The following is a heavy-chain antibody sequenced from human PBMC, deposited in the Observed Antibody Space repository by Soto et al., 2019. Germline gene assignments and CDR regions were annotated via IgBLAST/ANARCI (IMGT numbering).Heavy chain of an antibody. J-gene: IGHJ1*01. CDR2: IISSGGST. CDR1: GFTFSTYA. Sequence: EVQLLESGGGLVQPGGSLRLSCAASGFTFSTYAMNWVRQAPGKGLEWVSLIISSGGSTYYADSVKGRFTISRDNSKNTRYLQMNSMRADDTAVYYCAKSEGSSYETEYSKHWGQGTLVNVSS. CDR3: AKSEGSSYETEYSKH. V-gene: IGHV3-23*01. D-gene: IGHD6-13*01.